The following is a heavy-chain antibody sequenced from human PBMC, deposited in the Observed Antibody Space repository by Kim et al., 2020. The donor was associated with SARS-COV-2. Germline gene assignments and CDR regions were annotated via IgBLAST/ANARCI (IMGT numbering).Heavy chain of an antibody. D-gene: IGHD3-10*01. Sequence: SETLSLTCTVSGGSISSYYWSWIRQPPGKGLEWIGYIYYSGSTNYNPSLKSRVTISVDTSKNQFSLKLSSVTAADTAVYYCARDFGVRLTPGWFDPWGQGTLVTVSS. J-gene: IGHJ5*02. CDR3: ARDFGVRLTPGWFDP. V-gene: IGHV4-59*01. CDR2: IYYSGST. CDR1: GGSISSYY.